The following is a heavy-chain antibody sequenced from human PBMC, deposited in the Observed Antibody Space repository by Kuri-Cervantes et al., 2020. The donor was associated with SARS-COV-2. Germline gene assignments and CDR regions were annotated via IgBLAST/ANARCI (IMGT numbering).Heavy chain of an antibody. CDR3: ARALPYCCGGSCYSNAFDI. V-gene: IGHV4-39*07. Sequence: ESLKISCTVSGGSISSSSYYWGWIRQPPGKGLEWIGSIYYSGSTYYNPSLKSRVTISVATSKNQFSLKLSSVTAADTAVYYCARALPYCCGGSCYSNAFDIWGQGTMVTVSS. CDR1: GGSISSSSYY. D-gene: IGHD2-15*01. J-gene: IGHJ3*02. CDR2: IYYSGST.